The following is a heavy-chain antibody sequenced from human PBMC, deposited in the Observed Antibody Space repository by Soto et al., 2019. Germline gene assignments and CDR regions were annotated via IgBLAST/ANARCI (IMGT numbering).Heavy chain of an antibody. V-gene: IGHV4-31*03. CDR1: GGSISSGNYY. CDR3: ARGREIFGAVTPFEY. J-gene: IGHJ4*02. CDR2: IYYSAST. D-gene: IGHD3-3*01. Sequence: NPSETLSLTCTVSGGSISSGNYYWSWVRQLPGKGLEWIGYIYYSASTYYNPSLKSRLTISVDTSKNQFSLKLSSVTAADTAVYYCARGREIFGAVTPFEYWGQGTQVTVSS.